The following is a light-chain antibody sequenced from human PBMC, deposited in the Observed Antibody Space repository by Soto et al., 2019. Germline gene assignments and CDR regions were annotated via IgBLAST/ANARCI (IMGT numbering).Light chain of an antibody. CDR1: QSVSSD. J-gene: IGKJ2*01. CDR2: GAS. Sequence: ETVMTQSPGTLSVSVGDRVTLSCRASQSVSSDLAWYQQKSGQAPRLLVFGASTRATGIPARFSGSGTGTEFTLTISSLQSEDFAVYYCQQCRNWPYTFGQGTKLEIK. CDR3: QQCRNWPYT. V-gene: IGKV3-15*01.